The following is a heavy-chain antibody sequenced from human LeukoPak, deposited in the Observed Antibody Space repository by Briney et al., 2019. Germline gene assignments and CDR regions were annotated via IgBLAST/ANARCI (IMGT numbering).Heavy chain of an antibody. V-gene: IGHV3-23*01. CDR1: GFTFSSYA. D-gene: IGHD6-19*01. J-gene: IGHJ4*02. CDR3: AKDVHSSGWTFIGYYFDY. Sequence: GGSLRLSCAASGFTFSSYAMSWVRQAPGKGLEWVSAISGSGGSTYYADSVKGRFTISRDNSKNTLYLQMNSLRAEDTAVYYCAKDVHSSGWTFIGYYFDYWGQGTLVTVSS. CDR2: ISGSGGST.